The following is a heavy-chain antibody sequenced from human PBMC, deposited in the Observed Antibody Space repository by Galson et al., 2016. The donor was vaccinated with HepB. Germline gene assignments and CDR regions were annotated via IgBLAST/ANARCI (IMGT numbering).Heavy chain of an antibody. J-gene: IGHJ4*02. D-gene: IGHD1-26*01. CDR3: AHRPSPSGACDY. CDR2: VSWDDTK. Sequence: PALVKPTQTLTLTCTFSGFSFSTSGVGVAWLRQPPGKALEWLALVSWDDTKYYGPSLRSRLTIAKDTSKNQVVLTMSDMDPVDTATYYCAHRPSPSGACDYWGQGTLVTVSS. V-gene: IGHV2-5*05. CDR1: GFSFSTSGVG.